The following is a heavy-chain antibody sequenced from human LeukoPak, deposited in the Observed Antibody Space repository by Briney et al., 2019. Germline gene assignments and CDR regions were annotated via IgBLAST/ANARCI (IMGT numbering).Heavy chain of an antibody. CDR2: ISNDGST. CDR3: ARRFLSYWYFDL. V-gene: IGHV4-59*08. D-gene: IGHD3-3*01. Sequence: PETLSLTCTVSGASVRSCCWNWIRQPPGKGLEWIGYISNDGSTNYNSSLKSRVTISVDTSKNQFSLRLRSVTAADTAVYYCARRFLSYWYFDLWGRGTLVTVSS. CDR1: GASVRSCC. J-gene: IGHJ2*01.